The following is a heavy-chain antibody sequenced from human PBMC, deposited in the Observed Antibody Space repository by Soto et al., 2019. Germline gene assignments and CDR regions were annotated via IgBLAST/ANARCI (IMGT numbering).Heavy chain of an antibody. CDR1: GGSISSGGYY. CDR3: ASAPWYYDWWSGSPGSNDFDY. D-gene: IGHD3-3*01. CDR2: IYYSGST. V-gene: IGHV4-31*03. Sequence: QVQLQDSGPGLVKPSQTLSLTCTVSGGSISSGGYYWSWIRQPPGTGLEWIGYIYYSGSTYYNPSRKSRVTESVDTSKNQVSRKLSSVTAADTAVDYCASAPWYYDWWSGSPGSNDFDYWGQGTLGTASS. J-gene: IGHJ4*02.